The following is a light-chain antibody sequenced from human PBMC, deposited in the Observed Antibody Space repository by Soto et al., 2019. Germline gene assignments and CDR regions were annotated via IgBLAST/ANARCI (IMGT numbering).Light chain of an antibody. J-gene: IGLJ1*01. V-gene: IGLV1-40*01. CDR2: GNN. CDR3: QSYDSSLSALYV. CDR1: RSNIGAGYE. Sequence: VVTQPPSVSGAPGQRVTISCTGSRSNIGAGYEVHWYQQLPGTAPKLLIYGNNNRPSGVPDRFSGSKSGTSASLAITGLQAEDEADYYCQSYDSSLSALYVFGTGTKLTVL.